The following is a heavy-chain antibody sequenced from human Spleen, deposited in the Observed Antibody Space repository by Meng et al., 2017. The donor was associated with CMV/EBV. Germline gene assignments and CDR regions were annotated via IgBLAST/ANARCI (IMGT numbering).Heavy chain of an antibody. CDR1: GYTSVGYL. CDR3: ARGRIMEWLTWTHFDY. Sequence: SGYTSVGYLIRWVRPAPGQGLEWVGWVNTDNGDKNYVQRFQSRVTMTRDTYTSTVYIEINRLTSDDTAVYYCARGRIMEWLTWTHFDYWGQGTLVTVSS. V-gene: IGHV1-2*02. D-gene: IGHD3-3*01. CDR2: VNTDNGDK. J-gene: IGHJ4*02.